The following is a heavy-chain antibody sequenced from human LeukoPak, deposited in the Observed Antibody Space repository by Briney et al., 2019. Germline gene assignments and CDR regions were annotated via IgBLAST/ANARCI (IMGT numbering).Heavy chain of an antibody. J-gene: IGHJ4*02. Sequence: AGGSLRLSCAASGFTFSSYGMHWVRQAPGKGLEWVAVISYDGSNKYYADSVKGRFTISRDNSKNTLYLQMNSLRAEDTAVYYCAKDPLGLVGPFDYWGQGTLVTVSS. CDR1: GFTFSSYG. V-gene: IGHV3-30*18. CDR2: ISYDGSNK. D-gene: IGHD2-15*01. CDR3: AKDPLGLVGPFDY.